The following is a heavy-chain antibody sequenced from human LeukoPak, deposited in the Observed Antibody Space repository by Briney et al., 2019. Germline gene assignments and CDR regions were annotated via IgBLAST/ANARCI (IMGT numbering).Heavy chain of an antibody. J-gene: IGHJ4*02. CDR3: ARDRHDILTGGPRIGFDY. CDR2: INPNSGGT. Sequence: ASVKVSCKASGYTFTGYYMHWVRQAPGQGLEWMGWINPNSGGTNYAQKFQGRVTMTRDTSISTAYMELSRLRSDDTAVYYCARDRHDILTGGPRIGFDYWGQGTLVTVSS. CDR1: GYTFTGYY. V-gene: IGHV1-2*02. D-gene: IGHD3-9*01.